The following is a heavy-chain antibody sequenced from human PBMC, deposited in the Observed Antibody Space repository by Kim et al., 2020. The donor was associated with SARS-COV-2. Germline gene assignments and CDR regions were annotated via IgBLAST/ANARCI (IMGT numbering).Heavy chain of an antibody. D-gene: IGHD2-21*02. CDR3: ARDQGYCGGDCPTNYYYYGMDV. Sequence: SVKVSCKASGGTFSRYAISWVRQAPGQGLEWMGGIIPIFGTANYAQKFQGRVTITADESTSTAYMELSSLRSEDTAVYYCARDQGYCGGDCPTNYYYYGMDVWGQGTTVTVSS. V-gene: IGHV1-69*13. CDR2: IIPIFGTA. J-gene: IGHJ6*02. CDR1: GGTFSRYA.